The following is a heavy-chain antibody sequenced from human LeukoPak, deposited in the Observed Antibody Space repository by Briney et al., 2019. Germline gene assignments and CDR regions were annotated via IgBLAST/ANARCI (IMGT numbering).Heavy chain of an antibody. Sequence: GGSLRLSCAASGFTFSSYAMSWVRQAPGKGLEWVSAISGSGGSTYYADSVKGRFTISRDNSKNTLYLQMNSLGAEDTAVYYCARDSGSGSYLSYWGQGTLVTVSS. V-gene: IGHV3-23*01. D-gene: IGHD3-10*01. J-gene: IGHJ4*02. CDR3: ARDSGSGSYLSY. CDR1: GFTFSSYA. CDR2: ISGSGGST.